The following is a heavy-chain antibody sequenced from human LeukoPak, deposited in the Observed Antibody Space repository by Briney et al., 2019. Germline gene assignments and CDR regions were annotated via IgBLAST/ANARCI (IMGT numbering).Heavy chain of an antibody. J-gene: IGHJ5*02. V-gene: IGHV4-59*12. CDR3: ARSRKYGAVTTYSWFDP. D-gene: IGHD4-17*01. CDR1: GGSISSYY. Sequence: PSETLSLTCTVSGGSISSYYWSWIRQPPGKGLEWIGYIYYSGSTNYNPSLKSRVTISVDTSKNQFSLKLSSVTAADTAVYYCARSRKYGAVTTYSWFDPWGQGTLVIVSS. CDR2: IYYSGST.